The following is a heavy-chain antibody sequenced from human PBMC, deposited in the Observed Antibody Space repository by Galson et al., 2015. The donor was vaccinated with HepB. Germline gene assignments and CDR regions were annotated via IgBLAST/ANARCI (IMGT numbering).Heavy chain of an antibody. D-gene: IGHD1-26*01. CDR2: FDPEDGET. CDR1: GYTLTELS. J-gene: IGHJ4*02. V-gene: IGHV1-24*01. CDR3: ARGKPTSQVGDRGYFDY. Sequence: SVKVSCKVSGYTLTELSMHWVRQAPGKGLEWMGGFDPEDGETIYAQKFQGRVTMTEDTSTDTACMELSSLRSEDTVVYYCARGKPTSQVGDRGYFDYWGQGTLVTVSS.